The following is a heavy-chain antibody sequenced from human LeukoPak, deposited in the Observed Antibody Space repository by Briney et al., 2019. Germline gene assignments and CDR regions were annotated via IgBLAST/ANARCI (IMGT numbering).Heavy chain of an antibody. CDR3: ARSRAFNSGAFDP. V-gene: IGHV4-61*01. CDR1: GASVSSASY. D-gene: IGHD1-26*01. J-gene: IGHJ5*02. CDR2: IYNGVNT. Sequence: SETLSLTCTVSGASVSSASYWTWIRQPPGKGVEWIAHIYNGVNTNYNPSLKSRVTISVDTSKNQLSLRLNSVTAADTAVYYCARSRAFNSGAFDPWGQGSLVTVSS.